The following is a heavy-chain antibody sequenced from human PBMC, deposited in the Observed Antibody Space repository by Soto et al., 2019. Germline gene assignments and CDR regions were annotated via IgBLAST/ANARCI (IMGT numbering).Heavy chain of an antibody. D-gene: IGHD6-13*01. V-gene: IGHV1-24*01. J-gene: IGHJ4*02. CDR3: ANHGDFAAFDF. CDR1: GYSLSKLS. Sequence: ASVKVSCKVSGYSLSKLSMNWVRQAPGKGLEWMGGFDPEDGKTTYAQKFQGRVTLTEDTSTDTAYMDLSSLTSEDTAVYYCANHGDFAAFDFWGQGTRVTV. CDR2: FDPEDGKT.